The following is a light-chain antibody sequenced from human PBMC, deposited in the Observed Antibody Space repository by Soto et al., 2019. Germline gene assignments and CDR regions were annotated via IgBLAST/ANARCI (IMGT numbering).Light chain of an antibody. CDR2: AAS. V-gene: IGKV1-9*01. Sequence: IQLTQSPSSLSASVGDRVTISCRASQGVSSYLAWYQQKPGEAPKLLIYAASTLQSGVPSRFSGSGSGTHFTLTISSLRPEDFATYYCQQLNSYPPWTFGQGTKVEVK. CDR1: QGVSSY. J-gene: IGKJ1*01. CDR3: QQLNSYPPWT.